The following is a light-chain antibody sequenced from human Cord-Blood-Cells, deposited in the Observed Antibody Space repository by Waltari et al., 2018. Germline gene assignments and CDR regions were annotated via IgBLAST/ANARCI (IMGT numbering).Light chain of an antibody. CDR3: QQRSNWRT. Sequence: DIVLTQSPATLPLPPGERAPLSCRASQSVSSYLAWYQQKPGQAPRLLIYDASNRATGIPVRFSGSGSGTDFTLTISSLEPEDFAVYYCQQRSNWRTFGQGTKVEIK. V-gene: IGKV3-11*01. CDR1: QSVSSY. J-gene: IGKJ1*01. CDR2: DAS.